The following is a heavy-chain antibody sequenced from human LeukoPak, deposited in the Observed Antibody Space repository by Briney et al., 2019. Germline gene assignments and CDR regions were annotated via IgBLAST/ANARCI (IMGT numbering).Heavy chain of an antibody. CDR3: ARRYCGTTTCPNFDY. Sequence: GGSLRLSCVGSGFTFSSYGMNWVRQAPGKGLEWIAYISSTTSINYADSVKGRFPISRDNAKNSVFLQIHSLRDGDTAVYYCARRYCGTTTCPNFDYWGQGILVTVSS. V-gene: IGHV3-48*02. CDR1: GFTFSSYG. CDR2: ISSTTSI. J-gene: IGHJ4*02. D-gene: IGHD2-2*01.